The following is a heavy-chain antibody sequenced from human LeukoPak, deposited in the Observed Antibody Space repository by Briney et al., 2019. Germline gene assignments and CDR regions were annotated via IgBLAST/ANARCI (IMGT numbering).Heavy chain of an antibody. Sequence: SETLSLTCTVSGGSISSYYWSWIRQPPGKGLEWIGYIYYSGSTNYNPSLKSRVTISVDMSKNQFSLKLSSVTAADTAVYYCARGTPSSSGWLCYGMDVWGQGTTVTVSS. CDR1: GGSISSYY. V-gene: IGHV4-59*08. D-gene: IGHD6-19*01. CDR3: ARGTPSSSGWLCYGMDV. CDR2: IYYSGST. J-gene: IGHJ6*02.